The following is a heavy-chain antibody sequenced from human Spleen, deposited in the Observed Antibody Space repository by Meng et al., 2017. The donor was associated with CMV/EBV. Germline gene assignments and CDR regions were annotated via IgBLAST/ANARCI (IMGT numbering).Heavy chain of an antibody. CDR3: ARVRYSSGWYPGWFDP. Sequence: QVQLVQSGAEVKKPGASVKVYCKASGYTFTRYGIGWVRQAPGQGLDWMGWISAYNGNTNYAQKLQGRVTMTTDTSTSTAYMELRSLRSDDTAVYYCARVRYSSGWYPGWFDPWGQGTLVTVSS. CDR1: GYTFTRYG. D-gene: IGHD6-19*01. J-gene: IGHJ5*02. V-gene: IGHV1-18*01. CDR2: ISAYNGNT.